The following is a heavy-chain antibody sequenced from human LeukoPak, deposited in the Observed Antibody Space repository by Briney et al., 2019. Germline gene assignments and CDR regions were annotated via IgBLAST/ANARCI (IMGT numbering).Heavy chain of an antibody. D-gene: IGHD5-18*01. Sequence: SQTLSLTCAIFGDIISSNSSWNWIRQSPSRGLGWLGRTYYRSKWYNDYVVSVKSRININPDTSKNQFSLQLNSVTPEDTAVYYCARGGQGDGYSADEAFDIWGQGTMVTVS. CDR3: ARGGQGDGYSADEAFDI. V-gene: IGHV6-1*01. CDR2: TYYRSKWYN. J-gene: IGHJ3*02. CDR1: GDIISSNSS.